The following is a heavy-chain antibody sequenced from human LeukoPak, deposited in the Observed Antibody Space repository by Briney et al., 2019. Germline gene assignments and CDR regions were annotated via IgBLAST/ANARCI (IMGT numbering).Heavy chain of an antibody. V-gene: IGHV3-20*04. CDR2: INWSGDSS. CDR3: ARDDVSSTISPPYYMDV. J-gene: IGHJ6*03. CDR1: GFTFHNYG. D-gene: IGHD2-2*01. Sequence: GGSLRLSCAASGFTFHNYGMSWVRQVPGKGLEWVSGINWSGDSSSYADSVKGRFTVSRDNAQNSLYLQMNSLRAEDTALYFCARDDVSSTISPPYYMDVWGEGITVTVSS.